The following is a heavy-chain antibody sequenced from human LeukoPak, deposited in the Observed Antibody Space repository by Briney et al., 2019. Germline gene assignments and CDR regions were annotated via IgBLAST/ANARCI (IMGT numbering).Heavy chain of an antibody. CDR2: VNPYTGAT. CDR3: ASIEMATPNFDY. D-gene: IGHD5-24*01. Sequence: ASVNVSCKASGYTFTDYYVHWVRQAPGQGLEWMGWVNPYTGATNYAQNLQGRVTMTRDTSITTAYMELSGLSFDDTAVYYCASIEMATPNFDYWGPGTVVTVSS. CDR1: GYTFTDYY. J-gene: IGHJ4*02. V-gene: IGHV1-2*02.